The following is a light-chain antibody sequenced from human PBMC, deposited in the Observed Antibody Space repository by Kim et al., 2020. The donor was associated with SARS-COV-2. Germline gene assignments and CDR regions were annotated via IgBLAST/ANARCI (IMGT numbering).Light chain of an antibody. J-gene: IGLJ3*02. CDR2: EDS. V-gene: IGLV3-1*01. CDR1: KLGDKY. CDR3: QAWDSSTGV. Sequence: SYELTQPPSVSVSPGQTASITCSGDKLGDKYVCWNQQKPGQSPVRVIYEDSRRPSGIPERFLGSNSGNTATLTISGTQAMDEADYYCQAWDSSTGVFGGGTKLTVL.